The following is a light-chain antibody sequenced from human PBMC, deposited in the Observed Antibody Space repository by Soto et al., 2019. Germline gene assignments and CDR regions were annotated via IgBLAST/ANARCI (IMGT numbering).Light chain of an antibody. J-gene: IGLJ1*01. CDR3: SSYTSITTYV. CDR1: SSDIGSHNL. Sequence: QSAPTQPASLSGSPGQSLTISSAGTSSDIGSHNLVSWYQHHPDKAPKLLIYEVTDRPSGVSDRFSGSKSGNTAPLTISGLRAEDEADYYCSSYTSITTYVFGTGTKLTVL. V-gene: IGLV2-14*02. CDR2: EVT.